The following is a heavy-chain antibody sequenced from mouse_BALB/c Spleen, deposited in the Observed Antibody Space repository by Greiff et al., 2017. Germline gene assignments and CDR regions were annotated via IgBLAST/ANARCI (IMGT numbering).Heavy chain of an antibody. J-gene: IGHJ3*01. CDR1: GYTFTDYY. D-gene: IGHD2-10*01. CDR3: ARSKPTAYYGNAFAY. CDR2: IYPGSGNT. Sequence: VQLQQSGAELARPGASVKLSCKASGYTFTDYYINWVKQRTGQGLEWIGEIYPGSGNTYYNEKFKGKATLTADKSSSTAYMQLSSLTSEDSAVYFCARSKPTAYYGNAFAYWGQGTLVTVSA. V-gene: IGHV1-77*01.